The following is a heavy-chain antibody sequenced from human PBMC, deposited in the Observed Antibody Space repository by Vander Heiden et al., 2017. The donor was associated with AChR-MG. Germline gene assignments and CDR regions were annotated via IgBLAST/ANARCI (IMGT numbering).Heavy chain of an antibody. J-gene: IGHJ4*02. CDR2: IIPIFGTA. D-gene: IGHD3-10*01. Sequence: QVQLAQSGVEVKMPGSSLKVSCKSSGGTFSSYAISWVRQAPGQGREWMGGIIPIFGTANYAQKFQGRVTITADESTSTAYMELSSLRSEDTAVYYCATLDGSGDFDYWGQGTLVTVSS. V-gene: IGHV1-69*01. CDR3: ATLDGSGDFDY. CDR1: GGTFSSYA.